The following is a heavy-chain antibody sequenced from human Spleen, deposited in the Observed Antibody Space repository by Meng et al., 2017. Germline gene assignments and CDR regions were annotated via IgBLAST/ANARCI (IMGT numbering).Heavy chain of an antibody. J-gene: IGHJ4*02. Sequence: ASVKVSCKASGYTFIDYYIHWVRQAPGQGLEWMGWINPNSGGTNFAQKFQGRVAMTRDTPISTAYMDLRRLRSDDTAIYYCAREKVGAKDYWGQGTLVTVSS. V-gene: IGHV1-2*02. D-gene: IGHD1-26*01. CDR3: AREKVGAKDY. CDR1: GYTFIDYY. CDR2: INPNSGGT.